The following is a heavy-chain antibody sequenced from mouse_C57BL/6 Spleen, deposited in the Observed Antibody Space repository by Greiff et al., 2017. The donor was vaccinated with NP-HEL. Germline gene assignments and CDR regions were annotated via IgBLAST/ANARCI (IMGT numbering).Heavy chain of an antibody. CDR1: GYTFTGYW. V-gene: IGHV1-9*01. CDR2: ILPGSGRN. D-gene: IGHD2-1*01. CDR3: ARDGNYAGY. Sequence: VQLQQSGAELMKPGASVKLSCKATGYTFTGYWIEWVKQRPVHGLEWIGEILPGSGRNNYNEKFTGNATFTPDTSSNTADMQLGSLTTEDAAFYYCARDGNYAGYWGQGTLVTVSA. J-gene: IGHJ3*01.